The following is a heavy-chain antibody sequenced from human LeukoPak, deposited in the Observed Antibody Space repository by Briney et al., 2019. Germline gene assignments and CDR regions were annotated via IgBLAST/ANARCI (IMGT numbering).Heavy chain of an antibody. Sequence: ASVKVSCKASGYTFTSYDINWVRQATGQGLEWMGWMNPNSGNTGYAQKLQGRVTMTTDTSTSTAYMELRSLRSDDTAVYYCARPSEGYCSSTSCFYDYWGQGTLVTVSS. CDR2: MNPNSGNT. D-gene: IGHD2-2*01. J-gene: IGHJ4*02. CDR1: GYTFTSYD. CDR3: ARPSEGYCSSTSCFYDY. V-gene: IGHV1-8*01.